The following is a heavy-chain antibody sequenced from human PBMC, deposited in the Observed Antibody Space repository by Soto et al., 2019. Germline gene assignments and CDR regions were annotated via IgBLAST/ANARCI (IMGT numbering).Heavy chain of an antibody. CDR3: ATSYSWNDVGWFDP. CDR1: GGSISSSGCY. Sequence: SETLSLTCTVAGGSISSSGCYWGWIRQPPGKGLEWIGNIYFSGSTYSNPSLKSRVTISVDTSKNQFSLKLTSVTAADTAVYYCATSYSWNDVGWFDPWGQGTLVTVSS. CDR2: IYFSGST. J-gene: IGHJ5*02. D-gene: IGHD1-1*01. V-gene: IGHV4-39*01.